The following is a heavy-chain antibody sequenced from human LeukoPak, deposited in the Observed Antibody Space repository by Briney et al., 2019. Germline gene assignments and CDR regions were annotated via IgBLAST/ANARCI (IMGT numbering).Heavy chain of an antibody. V-gene: IGHV1-2*02. CDR3: AVDISSGWSFDY. J-gene: IGHJ4*02. CDR2: INPNSGGT. D-gene: IGHD6-19*01. CDR1: GYTFTGYY. Sequence: ASVKVSCKASGYTFTGYYMHWVRQAPGQGLEWMGWINPNSGGTNYAQKFQGRVTMTRDTSISTAYMELSGLRSDDTAVYYCAVDISSGWSFDYWGQGTLVPVSS.